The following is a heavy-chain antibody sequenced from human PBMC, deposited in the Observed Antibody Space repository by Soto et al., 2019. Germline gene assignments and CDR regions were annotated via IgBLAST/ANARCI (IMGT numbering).Heavy chain of an antibody. CDR3: ARGSPLSSSFPLDY. V-gene: IGHV4-59*12. Sequence: QVQLQESGPGLVKPSETLSLTCTVFGGSIRPYYWSWIRQPPGKELEWIGYIYYTGSTNYSPSLKSRVTRSLDTSKNLLSLKLTSVTAADTAVYYCARGSPLSSSFPLDYWGQGSLVAVSS. J-gene: IGHJ4*02. CDR2: IYYTGST. D-gene: IGHD6-6*01. CDR1: GGSIRPYY.